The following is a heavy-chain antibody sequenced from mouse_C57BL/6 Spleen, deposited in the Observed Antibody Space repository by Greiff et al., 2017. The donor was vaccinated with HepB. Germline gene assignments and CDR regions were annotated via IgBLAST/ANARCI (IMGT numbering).Heavy chain of an antibody. CDR1: GFTFSDYY. CDR2: ISNGGGST. CDR3: ARANYFDY. J-gene: IGHJ2*01. V-gene: IGHV5-12*01. Sequence: DVHLVESGGGLVQPGGSLKLSCAASGFTFSDYYMYWVRQTPEKRLEWVAYISNGGGSTYYPDTVKGRFTISRDNAKNTLYLQMSRLKSEDTAMYYCARANYFDYWGQGTTLTVSS.